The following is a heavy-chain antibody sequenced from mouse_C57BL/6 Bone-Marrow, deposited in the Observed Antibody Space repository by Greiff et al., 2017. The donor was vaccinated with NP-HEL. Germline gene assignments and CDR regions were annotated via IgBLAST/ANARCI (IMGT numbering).Heavy chain of an antibody. V-gene: IGHV1-4*01. CDR1: GYTFTSYT. J-gene: IGHJ1*03. CDR3: ARWRIYYGNHWYFDV. Sequence: VKLQESGAELARPGASVKMSCKASGYTFTSYTMHWVKQRPGQGLEWIGYINPSSGYTKYNQKFKDKATLTADKSSSTAYMQLSSLTSEDSAVYYCARWRIYYGNHWYFDVWGTGTTVTVSS. D-gene: IGHD2-1*01. CDR2: INPSSGYT.